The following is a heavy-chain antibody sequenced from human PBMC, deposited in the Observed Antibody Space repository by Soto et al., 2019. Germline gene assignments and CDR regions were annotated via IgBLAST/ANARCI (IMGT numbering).Heavy chain of an antibody. CDR1: GFTFSSYW. CDR3: ARGWSVAAAGTASQFDVPFDY. Sequence: GGSLRLSCAASGFTFSSYWMSWVRQAPGKGLEWVANIKQDGSEKYYVDSVKGRFTISRDNAKNSLYLQMNSLRAEDTAVYYCARGWSVAAAGTASQFDVPFDYWGQGTLVTVSS. J-gene: IGHJ4*02. CDR2: IKQDGSEK. V-gene: IGHV3-7*01. D-gene: IGHD6-13*01.